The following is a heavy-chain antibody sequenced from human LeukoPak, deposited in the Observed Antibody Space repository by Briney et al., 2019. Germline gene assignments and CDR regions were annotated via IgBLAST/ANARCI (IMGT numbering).Heavy chain of an antibody. D-gene: IGHD3-22*01. CDR1: GYTFSRHG. Sequence: ASLKVFCKTSGYTFSRHGITCVRQAPGHRLECMRWVSGYNGKTNYAQNVQGRVTMTTDTSTSTAYMELRSLRSDDTAVYYCAKDIHPGLDSGASCCFDYWGQGTPVTVSS. J-gene: IGHJ4*02. CDR3: AKDIHPGLDSGASCCFDY. V-gene: IGHV1-18*01. CDR2: VSGYNGKT.